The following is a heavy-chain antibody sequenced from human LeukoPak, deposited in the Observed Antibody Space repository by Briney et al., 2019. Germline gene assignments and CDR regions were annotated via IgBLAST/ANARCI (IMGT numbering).Heavy chain of an antibody. Sequence: ASVKVSCTVSGYTLTELSMHWVRQAPGKGLEWMGGFDPEDGETIYAQKFQGRVTITEDTSTDTAYMELSSLRSEDTAVYYCATGSLTIFTYPLDYWGQGTLVTVSS. CDR1: GYTLTELS. D-gene: IGHD3-9*01. V-gene: IGHV1-24*01. J-gene: IGHJ4*02. CDR2: FDPEDGET. CDR3: ATGSLTIFTYPLDY.